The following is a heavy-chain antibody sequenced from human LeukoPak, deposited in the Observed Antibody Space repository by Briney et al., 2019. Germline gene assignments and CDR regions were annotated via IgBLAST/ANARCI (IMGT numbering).Heavy chain of an antibody. CDR1: GFTFSSNW. CDR3: ASQSYARFDP. V-gene: IGHV3-7*01. Sequence: GGSLRLPCVASGFTFSSNWMSWVRQAPGKGLEWVGNIQPDGSEQYPVDSVKGRFTISRDNARNSLFLQMNSLRVEDTAVYYCASQSYARFDPWGQGTLVTVSS. D-gene: IGHD3-16*01. J-gene: IGHJ5*02. CDR2: IQPDGSEQ.